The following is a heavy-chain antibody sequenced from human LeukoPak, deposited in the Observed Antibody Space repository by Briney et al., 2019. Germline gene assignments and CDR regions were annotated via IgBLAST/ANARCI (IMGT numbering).Heavy chain of an antibody. V-gene: IGHV4-30-2*01. CDR3: ARAQRFVDY. CDR1: GGSISSGGYS. CDR2: IYHSGST. D-gene: IGHD3-3*01. Sequence: PSETLSLTCAVSGGSISSGGYSWSWIRQPPGKGLEWIGYIYHSGSTYYNPSLKSRVTISVDRSKNQFSLKLSSVTAADTAVYYCARAQRFVDYWGQGTRVTVSS. J-gene: IGHJ4*02.